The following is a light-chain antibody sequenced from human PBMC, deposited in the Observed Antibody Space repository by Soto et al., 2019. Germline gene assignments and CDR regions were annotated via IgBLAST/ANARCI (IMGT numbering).Light chain of an antibody. CDR2: SAS. CDR3: QSNYILPWT. CDR1: QYIGNY. V-gene: IGKV1-39*01. J-gene: IGKJ1*01. Sequence: DIQLTQSPPSLSASVGDRVTITCRASQYIGNYLNWYQHKPGKAPQLLIYSASTLQIGVPSRFSGSVSGTDFTLTITTLQPDDFASYYCQSNYILPWTFGQGTKVDIK.